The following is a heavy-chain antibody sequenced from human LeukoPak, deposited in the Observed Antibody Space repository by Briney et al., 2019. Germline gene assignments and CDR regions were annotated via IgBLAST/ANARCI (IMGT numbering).Heavy chain of an antibody. CDR2: ISSSSSYI. D-gene: IGHD1-26*01. CDR3: ARDLIREGASYEDY. CDR1: GFTFSSYS. V-gene: IGHV3-21*01. Sequence: GGSLRLSCAASGFTFSSYSMNWVRQAPGKGLEWVSSISSSSSYIYYADSVKGRFTISRDNAKNSLYLQMNSLRAEDTAVYYCARDLIREGASYEDYWGQGTLVTVSS. J-gene: IGHJ4*02.